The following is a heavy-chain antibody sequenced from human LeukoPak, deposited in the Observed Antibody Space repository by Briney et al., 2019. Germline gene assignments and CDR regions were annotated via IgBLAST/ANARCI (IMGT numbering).Heavy chain of an antibody. CDR2: IGGSDGTT. D-gene: IGHD3-22*01. CDR1: GFTFSSYA. V-gene: IGHV3-23*01. Sequence: GGSLRLSCAASGFTFSSYAMSWVRLAPGKGLEWVSAIGGSDGTTYYADSVKGRFTISRDNSKDTLYLQMNSLRVEDTAAYYCAKRDSSGSYPYYFDYWGQGTLVTVSS. J-gene: IGHJ4*02. CDR3: AKRDSSGSYPYYFDY.